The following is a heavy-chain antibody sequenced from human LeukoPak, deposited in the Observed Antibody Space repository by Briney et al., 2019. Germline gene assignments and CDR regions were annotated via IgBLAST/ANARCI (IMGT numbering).Heavy chain of an antibody. Sequence: PSETLSLTCAVYGGSFSGYYWTWIRQPPGKGLEWIGVIHYSGRINYNPSLKSRVTISADTSNNHFSLKMNSVTAADTAVYYCSRGTDAYKCGNSWGQGTLVTVSS. CDR3: SRGTDAYKCGNS. V-gene: IGHV4-34*01. J-gene: IGHJ4*02. CDR1: GGSFSGYY. D-gene: IGHD5-24*01. CDR2: IHYSGRI.